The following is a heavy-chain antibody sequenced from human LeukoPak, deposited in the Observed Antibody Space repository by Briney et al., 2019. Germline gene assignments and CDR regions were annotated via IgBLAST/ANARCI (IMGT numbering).Heavy chain of an antibody. CDR3: ARGYTAMARPRAFDI. V-gene: IGHV1-8*01. D-gene: IGHD5-18*01. CDR2: MNPNRGNT. CDR1: GYTFTSYD. Sequence: ASVTVSCKASGYTFTSYDINWVRQATGQGLEWMGWMNPNRGNTGYAQKFQGIVTMTRNTSISTAYMVLSSLGSEDTAVYYCARGYTAMARPRAFDIWGQGTMVTVSS. J-gene: IGHJ3*02.